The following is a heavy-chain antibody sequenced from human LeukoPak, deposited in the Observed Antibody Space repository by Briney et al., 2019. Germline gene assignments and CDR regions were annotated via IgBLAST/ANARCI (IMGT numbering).Heavy chain of an antibody. J-gene: IGHJ5*02. CDR2: IIPIFGTA. Sequence: ASVKVSCKASGGTFSSYAISWVRQAPGQGLEWMGGIIPIFGTANYAQKFQGRVTITADEPTSTAYMELSSLRSEDTAVYYCASRRTFRQIAAAATNWFDPWGQGTLVTVSS. CDR3: ASRRTFRQIAAAATNWFDP. D-gene: IGHD6-13*01. V-gene: IGHV1-69*13. CDR1: GGTFSSYA.